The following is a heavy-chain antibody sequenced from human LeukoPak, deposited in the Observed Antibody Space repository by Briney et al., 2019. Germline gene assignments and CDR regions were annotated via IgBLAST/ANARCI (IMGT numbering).Heavy chain of an antibody. D-gene: IGHD5-24*01. V-gene: IGHV3-48*01. CDR2: IGIDSGNT. J-gene: IGHJ4*02. Sequence: GGSLRLSCAASGFTFSDYSMNWVRQAPGKGLEWISYIGIDSGNTHYADSVKGRFTISGDKAKNSPYLQMHSLRFEDTAVYYCARDYKYAFDNWGEGTLVTVYS. CDR1: GFTFSDYS. CDR3: ARDYKYAFDN.